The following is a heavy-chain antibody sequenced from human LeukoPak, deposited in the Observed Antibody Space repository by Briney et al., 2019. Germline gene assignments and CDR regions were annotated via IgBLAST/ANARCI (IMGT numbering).Heavy chain of an antibody. CDR1: GGSFSGYY. V-gene: IGHV4-34*01. J-gene: IGHJ5*02. D-gene: IGHD6-19*01. CDR2: INHSGST. Sequence: PSETLSLTCAVYGGSFSGYYWSWIRQPPGKGLEWIGEINHSGSTNYNPSLKSRVTISVDTSKNQFSLKLSSVTAADTAVYYCARHLRFGSYSSLNWFDPWGQGTLVTVSS. CDR3: ARHLRFGSYSSLNWFDP.